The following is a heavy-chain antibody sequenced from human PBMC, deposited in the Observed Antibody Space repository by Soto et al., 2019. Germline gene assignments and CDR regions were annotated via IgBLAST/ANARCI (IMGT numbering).Heavy chain of an antibody. CDR1: GFTFSNYA. CDR3: AKDGGPVYCNSPGCSAKHFDY. Sequence: QVQLVESGGGVVQPGRSLRLSCAASGFTFSNYAMHWVRQAPGKGLEWLAIISYDGDNEYYADSVRGRFTISRDNSKHTLYLKTNHVRHEDTAVYYCAKDGGPVYCNSPGCSAKHFDYWGQGTLVTVSS. J-gene: IGHJ4*02. D-gene: IGHD2-2*01. CDR2: ISYDGDNE. V-gene: IGHV3-30*18.